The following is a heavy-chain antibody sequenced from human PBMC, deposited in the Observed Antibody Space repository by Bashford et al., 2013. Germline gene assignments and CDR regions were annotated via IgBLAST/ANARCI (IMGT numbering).Heavy chain of an antibody. CDR1: GGSISSGGYY. CDR3: ARLSGSYYFGKVLDY. Sequence: SETLSLTCTVSGGSISSGGYYWSWIRQHPGKGLEWIGYIFYSGSTYYNPSLKSRVTISVDMSKIQFSLKMSSVTAADTAVYYCARLSGSYYFGKVLDYWGQGTTVTVSS. J-gene: IGHJ4*03. V-gene: IGHV4-31*03. CDR2: IFYSGST. D-gene: IGHD1-26*01.